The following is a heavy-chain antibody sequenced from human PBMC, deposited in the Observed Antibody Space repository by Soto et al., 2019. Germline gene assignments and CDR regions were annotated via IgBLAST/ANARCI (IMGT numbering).Heavy chain of an antibody. D-gene: IGHD1-7*01. J-gene: IGHJ4*02. CDR3: ARAKITGTFDS. CDR2: TYYRSKWYF. Sequence: SQTLSLTCAISGDSVSRTTAVWNWIRQSPSRGLEWLGRTYYRSKWYFDYEVSVKSRMTLNPDTSKNQFSLQLNSVTPEDTAVYYCARAKITGTFDSWRQGTLVPASS. CDR1: GDSVSRTTAV. V-gene: IGHV6-1*01.